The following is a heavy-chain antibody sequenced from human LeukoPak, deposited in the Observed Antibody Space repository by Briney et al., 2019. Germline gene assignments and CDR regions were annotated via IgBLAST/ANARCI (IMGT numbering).Heavy chain of an antibody. V-gene: IGHV4-39*01. Sequence: PSETLSLTCTVSGGSISSHFWGWIRQPPGKGLEWIGSIYYSGSTYYNPSLESRVTISVDTSKNQFSLKVASVTAADTAVYYCARRGGPSGTYYFDSWGQGTLVTVSS. J-gene: IGHJ4*02. D-gene: IGHD1-26*01. CDR1: GGSISSHF. CDR2: IYYSGST. CDR3: ARRGGPSGTYYFDS.